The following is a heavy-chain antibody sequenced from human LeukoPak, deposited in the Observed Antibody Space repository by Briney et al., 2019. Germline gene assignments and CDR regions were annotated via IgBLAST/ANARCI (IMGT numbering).Heavy chain of an antibody. D-gene: IGHD3-10*01. CDR3: ARELTVLLWFGEFTQGFDP. J-gene: IGHJ5*02. CDR1: GFTLSSYW. CDR2: IKQDGSEK. V-gene: IGHV3-7*03. Sequence: GGSLRLSCAASGFTLSSYWMYWVRQAPGKGLEWVANIKQDGSEKYYVDSVKGRFTISRDNAKNSLYLQMNSLRAEDTALYHCARELTVLLWFGEFTQGFDPWGQGTLVTVSS.